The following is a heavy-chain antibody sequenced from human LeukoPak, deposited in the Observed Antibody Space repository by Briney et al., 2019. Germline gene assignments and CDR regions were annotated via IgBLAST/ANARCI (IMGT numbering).Heavy chain of an antibody. Sequence: GGSLRLSCAASGFTFSSYAMSWVRQAPGKGLEWVSGISWNSGSIGYADSVKGRFTISRDNAKNSLYLQMNSLRAEDMALYYCAKAAEVYSSSEDYFDYWGQGTLVTISS. D-gene: IGHD6-6*01. CDR3: AKAAEVYSSSEDYFDY. CDR1: GFTFSSYA. CDR2: ISWNSGSI. J-gene: IGHJ4*02. V-gene: IGHV3-9*03.